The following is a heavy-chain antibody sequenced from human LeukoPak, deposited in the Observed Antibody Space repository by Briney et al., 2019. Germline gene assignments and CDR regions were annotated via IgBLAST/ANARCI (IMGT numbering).Heavy chain of an antibody. CDR3: ARGHSSGWYRGNYFDY. Sequence: SETLSLTCAVYGGSFSGYYWSRIRQPPGKGLEWIGEINHSGSTNYNPSLKSRVTISVDTSKNQFSLKLSSVTAADTAVYYCARGHSSGWYRGNYFDYWGQGTLVTVSS. J-gene: IGHJ4*02. CDR2: INHSGST. CDR1: GGSFSGYY. D-gene: IGHD6-19*01. V-gene: IGHV4-34*01.